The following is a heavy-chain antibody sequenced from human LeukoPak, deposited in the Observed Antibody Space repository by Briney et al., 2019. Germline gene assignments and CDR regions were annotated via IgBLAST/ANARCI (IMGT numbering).Heavy chain of an antibody. CDR3: AREGFGGLPDY. J-gene: IGHJ4*02. D-gene: IGHD3-16*01. Sequence: KPSETLSLTCSVSGDSVSVYFWSWIRQPPGKGLEWIGNISHSGSTNYNPTLTSRVTISLDTSKKQFSLKLSSVTAADTAVYYCAREGFGGLPDYWGQGTLVTVSS. CDR1: GDSVSVYF. CDR2: ISHSGST. V-gene: IGHV4-59*02.